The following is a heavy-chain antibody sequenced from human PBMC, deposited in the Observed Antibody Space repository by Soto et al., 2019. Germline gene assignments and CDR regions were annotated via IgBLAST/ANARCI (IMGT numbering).Heavy chain of an antibody. Sequence: AGGSLRLSCAASGFTFDDYAMHWVRQAPGKGLEWVSGISWNSGSIGYADSVKGRFTISRGNAKNFLYLQMNSLRAEDTALYYCAKDISVWYSSSSFDYWGQGTLVTVSS. CDR1: GFTFDDYA. CDR2: ISWNSGSI. CDR3: AKDISVWYSSSSFDY. V-gene: IGHV3-9*01. D-gene: IGHD6-6*01. J-gene: IGHJ4*02.